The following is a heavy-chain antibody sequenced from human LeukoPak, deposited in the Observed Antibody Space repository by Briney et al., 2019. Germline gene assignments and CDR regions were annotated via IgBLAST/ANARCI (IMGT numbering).Heavy chain of an antibody. CDR3: ARVGNYYGSGSYYKIKPFFDY. V-gene: IGHV4-30-4*01. D-gene: IGHD3-10*01. Sequence: PSETLSLTCTVSGGSISSGDYYWRWIRQPPGKGLEWIGYIYYSGSTYYNPSLKSRVTISVDTSKNQFSLKLSSVTAADTAVYYCARVGNYYGSGSYYKIKPFFDYWGQGTPVTVSS. CDR1: GGSISSGDYY. CDR2: IYYSGST. J-gene: IGHJ4*02.